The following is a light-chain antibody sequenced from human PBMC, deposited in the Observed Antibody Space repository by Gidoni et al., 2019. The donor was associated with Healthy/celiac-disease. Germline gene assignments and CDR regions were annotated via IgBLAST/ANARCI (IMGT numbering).Light chain of an antibody. CDR3: QQYGSSPFT. CDR2: GAS. J-gene: IGKJ3*01. V-gene: IGKV3-20*01. CDR1: QSVSSSY. Sequence: DIVLKPSPGTLSLSPGERATLSCRASQSVSSSYLAWYQQKPGQAPSLLIYGASSRATGIPDRFSGSGAGTDFTLTISRLEPEDFAVYYCQQYGSSPFTFGPGTKVDIK.